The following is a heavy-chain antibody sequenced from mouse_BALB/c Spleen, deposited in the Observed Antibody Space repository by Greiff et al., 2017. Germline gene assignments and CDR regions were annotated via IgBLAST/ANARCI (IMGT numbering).Heavy chain of an antibody. D-gene: IGHD2-14*01. CDR2: IYPGDGDT. CDR1: GYAFSSYW. J-gene: IGHJ2*01. CDR3: ARSPYRYGTDY. V-gene: IGHV1-80*01. Sequence: QVQLKQSGAELVRPGSSVKISCKASGYAFSSYWMNWVKQRPGQGLEWIGQIYPGDGDTNYNGKFKGKATLTADKSSSTAYMQLSSLTSEDSAVYFCARSPYRYGTDYWGQGTTLTVSS.